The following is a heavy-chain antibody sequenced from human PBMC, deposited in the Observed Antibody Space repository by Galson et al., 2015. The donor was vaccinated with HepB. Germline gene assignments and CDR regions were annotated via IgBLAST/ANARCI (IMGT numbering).Heavy chain of an antibody. V-gene: IGHV3-30*04. D-gene: IGHD1-26*01. CDR2: ISHDGGQK. CDR3: ARFSGSPYY. Sequence: SLRLSCAGSGFNFNGFAIHWVRQAPGKGLEWVALISHDGGQKNFADSVKGRFTISRDNSKNTVDLQLTSLTSEDTAVYYCARFSGSPYYWGQGTLVIVSS. CDR1: GFNFNGFA. J-gene: IGHJ4*02.